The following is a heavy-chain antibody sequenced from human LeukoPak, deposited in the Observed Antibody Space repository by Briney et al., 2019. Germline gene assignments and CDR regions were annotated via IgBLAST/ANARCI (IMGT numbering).Heavy chain of an antibody. CDR3: AKHGSSSWYRRENYYYYYMDV. J-gene: IGHJ6*03. V-gene: IGHV3-23*01. CDR2: ISGSGAST. D-gene: IGHD6-13*01. Sequence: GGSLRLSCAASGFTFSSYAMSWVRQAPGKGLEWVSAISGSGASTYYADSVKGRFTISRDNSKNTLYLQMNSLRAEDTAVYYCAKHGSSSWYRRENYYYYYMDVWGKGTTVTVSS. CDR1: GFTFSSYA.